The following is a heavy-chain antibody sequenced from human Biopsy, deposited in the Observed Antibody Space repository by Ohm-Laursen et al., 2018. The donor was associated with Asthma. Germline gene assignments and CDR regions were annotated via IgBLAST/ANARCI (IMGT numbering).Heavy chain of an antibody. Sequence: SQTLSLTCRVSGGYTGSSDHHWAWIRQAPGKGLEWIGFVFWSGSTHYSRSLERRVSISIDTATNEFSMKLWSVTTADTAAYFCARVVSYGDIYFGIDVWGPGNTVVVS. CDR2: VFWSGST. V-gene: IGHV4-30-4*01. J-gene: IGHJ6*02. CDR1: GGYTGSSDHH. CDR3: ARVVSYGDIYFGIDV. D-gene: IGHD4-17*01.